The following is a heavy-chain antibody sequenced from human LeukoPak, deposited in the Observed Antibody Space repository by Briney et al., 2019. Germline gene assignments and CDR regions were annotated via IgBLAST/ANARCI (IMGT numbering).Heavy chain of an antibody. D-gene: IGHD3-9*01. CDR2: IIPIFGTA. J-gene: IGHJ4*02. Sequence: ASVKVSCKASGGTFSSYAISWVRQAPGQGLGWMGGIIPIFGTANYAQKFQGRVTITADKSTSTAYMELSSLRSEDTAVYYCARRGDILTGSGDYWGQGTLVTVSS. CDR1: GGTFSSYA. V-gene: IGHV1-69*06. CDR3: ARRGDILTGSGDY.